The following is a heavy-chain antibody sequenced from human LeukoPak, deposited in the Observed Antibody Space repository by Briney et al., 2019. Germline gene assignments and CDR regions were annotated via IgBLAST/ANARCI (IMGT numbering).Heavy chain of an antibody. J-gene: IGHJ6*02. CDR2: IKQDGSEK. CDR3: AREPYSSSWYSPNYYYGMDV. D-gene: IGHD6-13*01. V-gene: IGHV3-7*01. CDR1: GFTFSSYW. Sequence: PGGSLRLSCAASGFTFSSYWMSWVRQAPGKGLEWVANIKQDGSEKYYVDSVKGRFTISRDNAKNSLYLQMNSLRAEDTAVYYCAREPYSSSWYSPNYYYGMDVWGQGTTVTVSS.